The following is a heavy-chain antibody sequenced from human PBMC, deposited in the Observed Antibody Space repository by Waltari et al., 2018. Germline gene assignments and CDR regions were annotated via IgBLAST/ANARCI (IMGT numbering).Heavy chain of an antibody. Sequence: EVQLVESGGGLVQPGGSLRLSCAASGFTFRSYEMTWVRQAPGKGLEWVSYISSSGSTIYYADSVKGRFTISRDNAKNSLYLQMNSLRAEDTAVYYCAREVIAVAGTGGFDYWGQGTLVTVSS. CDR2: ISSSGSTI. CDR1: GFTFRSYE. J-gene: IGHJ4*02. D-gene: IGHD6-19*01. CDR3: AREVIAVAGTGGFDY. V-gene: IGHV3-48*03.